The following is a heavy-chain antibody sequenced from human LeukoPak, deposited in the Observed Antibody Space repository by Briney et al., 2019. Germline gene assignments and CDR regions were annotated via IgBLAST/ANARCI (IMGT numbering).Heavy chain of an antibody. J-gene: IGHJ4*02. D-gene: IGHD3-3*01. V-gene: IGHV1-69*05. Sequence: SVKVSCKASGGTFSSYAISWVRQAPGQGLEWMGGIIPIFGTANYAQKFQGRVTITTDESTSAAYMELSSLRSEDTAVYYCARGPYYDFWSGYYFDYWGQGTLVTVSS. CDR1: GGTFSSYA. CDR3: ARGPYYDFWSGYYFDY. CDR2: IIPIFGTA.